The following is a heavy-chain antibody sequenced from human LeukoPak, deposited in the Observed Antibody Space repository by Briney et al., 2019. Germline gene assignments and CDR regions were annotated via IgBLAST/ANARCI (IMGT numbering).Heavy chain of an antibody. Sequence: SETLSLTCTVSGGSISSGGYYWSWIRQHPGTGLEWIGYIYYSGSTYYNPSLKSRVTISVDTSKNQFSLKLSSVTAADTAVYYCARGNPQWELPARFDYWGQGTLVTVSS. D-gene: IGHD1-26*01. CDR1: GGSISSGGYY. V-gene: IGHV4-31*03. J-gene: IGHJ4*02. CDR3: ARGNPQWELPARFDY. CDR2: IYYSGST.